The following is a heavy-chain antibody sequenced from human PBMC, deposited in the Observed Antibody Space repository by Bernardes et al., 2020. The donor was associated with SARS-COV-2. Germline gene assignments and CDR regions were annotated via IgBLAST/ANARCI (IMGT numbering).Heavy chain of an antibody. CDR3: ARSGATVATRNAFDI. D-gene: IGHD5-12*01. CDR2: INSDGSTT. Sequence: GGSLRLSCAASGFTFSSNWMHWVRQAPGKGLVWVSRINSDGSTTDYADSVKGRFTISRDNAKNTLYLQMNSLRAEDTAVYYCARSGATVATRNAFDIWGQGTMVTVSS. J-gene: IGHJ3*02. V-gene: IGHV3-74*01. CDR1: GFTFSSNW.